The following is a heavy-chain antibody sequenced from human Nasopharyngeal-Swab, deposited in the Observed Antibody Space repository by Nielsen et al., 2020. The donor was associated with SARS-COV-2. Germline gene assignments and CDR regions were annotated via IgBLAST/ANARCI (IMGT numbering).Heavy chain of an antibody. D-gene: IGHD3-10*01. Sequence: ASVKVSCKASGYTFTSYYLHWVRQATGQGLAWMGWMNPNSGNTGYAQKFQGRVTMTRNTSISTAYMELSSLRSEDTAVYYCARGLSHRRLLPTYYFDYWGQGTLVTVSS. J-gene: IGHJ4*02. CDR1: GYTFTSYY. V-gene: IGHV1-8*01. CDR2: MNPNSGNT. CDR3: ARGLSHRRLLPTYYFDY.